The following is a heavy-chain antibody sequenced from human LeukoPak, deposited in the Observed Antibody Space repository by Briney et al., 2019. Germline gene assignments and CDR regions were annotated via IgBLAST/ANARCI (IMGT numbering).Heavy chain of an antibody. J-gene: IGHJ4*02. Sequence: GGSLRLSCATSGFTLTNYAMHWVRQPAGEGLERVSALGTAGDTFYPGSVKGRFSISRDNAKKSLFLQMNSLRVEDTAIYYCARQSTPHGNFDYWGQGTLVTVSS. CDR3: ARQSTPHGNFDY. V-gene: IGHV3-13*01. CDR1: GFTLTNYA. D-gene: IGHD5-24*01. CDR2: LGTAGDT.